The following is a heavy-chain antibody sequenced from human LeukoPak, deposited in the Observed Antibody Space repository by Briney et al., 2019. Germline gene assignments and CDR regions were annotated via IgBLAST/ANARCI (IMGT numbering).Heavy chain of an antibody. D-gene: IGHD1-26*01. J-gene: IGHJ4*02. CDR1: GGTFSSYA. CDR2: IIPILGIA. V-gene: IGHV1-69*04. CDR3: ASLIVGAKGVDY. Sequence: GASVKVSCKASGGTFSSYAISWVRQAPGQGLEWMGRIIPILGIANYAQKFQGRVTITADKSTSTAYMELSSLRPEDTAVYYCASLIVGAKGVDYWGQGTLVTVSS.